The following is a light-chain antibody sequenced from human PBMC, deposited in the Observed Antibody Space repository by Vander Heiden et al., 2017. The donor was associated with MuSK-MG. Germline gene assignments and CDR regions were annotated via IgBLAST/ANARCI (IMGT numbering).Light chain of an antibody. V-gene: IGLV2-18*02. CDR1: SSDVGSSNR. CDR2: EVS. CDR3: SSYTSSITWV. J-gene: IGLJ2*01. Sequence: QSALTQPPSVPGSPGKSLTISCTGTSSDVGSSNRVSWYQQAPGTAPKVIIYEVSNRPSGVPDRFSGSKSGNTASLTISGLQAEDEADYYCSSYTSSITWVFGGGTRLTVL.